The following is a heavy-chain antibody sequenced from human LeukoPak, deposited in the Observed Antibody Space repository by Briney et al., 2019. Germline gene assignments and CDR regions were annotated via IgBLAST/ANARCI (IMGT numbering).Heavy chain of an antibody. CDR1: GFTFSGSA. V-gene: IGHV3-73*01. CDR2: IRSKANSYAT. CDR3: ARDLKAGTRVFDY. J-gene: IGHJ4*02. Sequence: PGGSLRLSCAASGFTFSGSAMHWVRQASGKGLEWVGRIRSKANSYATAYAASVKGRFTISRDDSKNTAYLQMNSLKTEDTAVYYCARDLKAGTRVFDYWGQGTLVTVSS. D-gene: IGHD1-7*01.